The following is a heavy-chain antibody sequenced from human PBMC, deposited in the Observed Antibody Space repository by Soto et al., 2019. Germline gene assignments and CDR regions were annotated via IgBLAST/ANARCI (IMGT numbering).Heavy chain of an antibody. D-gene: IGHD3-3*01. Sequence: HLLESGGGLVQPGGSLRLSCAASGFSFSTYAMSWVRQAPGKGLEWVSAISGSGGSTYYADSVKGRFTISRDNSKNTLYLQMNTLRAEDTAVYYCAKGVTIFGVVGNWFDPWGQGTLVTVSS. J-gene: IGHJ5*02. CDR2: ISGSGGST. CDR3: AKGVTIFGVVGNWFDP. CDR1: GFSFSTYA. V-gene: IGHV3-23*01.